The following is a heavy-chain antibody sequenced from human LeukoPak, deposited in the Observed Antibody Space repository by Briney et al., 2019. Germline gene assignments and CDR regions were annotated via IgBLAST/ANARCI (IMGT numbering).Heavy chain of an antibody. Sequence: SETLSLTCTVSGGSISSGGYYWSWIRQPPGKGLEWIGYIYHSGSTYYNPSLKSRVTISVDRSKNQFSLKLSSVTAADTAVYYCARGTGSYCSSTSCYRGSGWLYYYYGMDVWGQGTTVTVSS. V-gene: IGHV4-30-2*01. CDR2: IYHSGST. CDR3: ARGTGSYCSSTSCYRGSGWLYYYYGMDV. J-gene: IGHJ6*02. CDR1: GGSISSGGYY. D-gene: IGHD2-2*01.